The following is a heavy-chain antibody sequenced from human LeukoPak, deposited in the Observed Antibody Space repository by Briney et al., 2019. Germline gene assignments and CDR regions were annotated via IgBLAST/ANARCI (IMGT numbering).Heavy chain of an antibody. Sequence: SETLSLTCAVYGGSFSGYYWSWIRQPPGKGLEWIGEINHSGSTNYNPSLKSRVTISVDTSKNQFSLKLSSVTAEDTAVYYCAKHWSAFDIWGQGTMVTVSS. CDR3: AKHWSAFDI. CDR1: GGSFSGYY. J-gene: IGHJ3*02. CDR2: INHSGST. V-gene: IGHV4-34*01.